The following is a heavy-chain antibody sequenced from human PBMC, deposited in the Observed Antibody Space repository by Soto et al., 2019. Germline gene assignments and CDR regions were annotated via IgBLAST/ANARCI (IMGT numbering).Heavy chain of an antibody. CDR1: GFNFNTYS. D-gene: IGHD3-10*01. V-gene: IGHV3-21*02. Sequence: EVRLVESGGGLVKPGGSLRVSCAASGFNFNTYSMNWVRQAPGKGLQWVSFISASGAYKYYADSVRGRFTISRDNATKSVFLEMNSLTADYTGTYDCAADRSALTGARAAMDVWGQGTTVTVSS. CDR3: AADRSALTGARAAMDV. CDR2: ISASGAYK. J-gene: IGHJ6*02.